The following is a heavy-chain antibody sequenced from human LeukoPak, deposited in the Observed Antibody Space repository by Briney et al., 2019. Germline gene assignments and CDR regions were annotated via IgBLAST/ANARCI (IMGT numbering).Heavy chain of an antibody. CDR3: AKVRVATIMGYYFDY. V-gene: IGHV3-23*01. CDR2: ISGSGGST. CDR1: GFTFTNYA. D-gene: IGHD5-12*01. J-gene: IGHJ4*02. Sequence: GGSLRLSCAASGFTFTNYAMNWVRQAPGKGLEWVSAISGSGGSTYYADSVKGRFTISRDNSKNTLYLQMNSLRAEDTAVYHCAKVRVATIMGYYFDYWGQGTLVTVSS.